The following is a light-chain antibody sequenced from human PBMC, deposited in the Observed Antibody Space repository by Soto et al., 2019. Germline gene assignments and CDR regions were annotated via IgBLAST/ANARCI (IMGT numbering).Light chain of an antibody. J-gene: IGKJ2*01. V-gene: IGKV1-5*03. CDR2: KAS. CDR3: QQYNSYSYT. CDR1: QSISSW. Sequence: DIPLTQSPSTLSASVGDRVTITCRASQSISSWLAWYQQKPGKAPKVLIYKASSLESGVPSRFSGSGSGTEFTLTISSLQPEDFATYYCQQYNSYSYTFGQGTKLEIK.